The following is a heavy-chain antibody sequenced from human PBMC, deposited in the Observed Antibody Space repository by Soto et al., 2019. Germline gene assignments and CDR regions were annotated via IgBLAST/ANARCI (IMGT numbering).Heavy chain of an antibody. J-gene: IGHJ4*02. V-gene: IGHV4-39*01. CDR2: IYYSGST. Sequence: SETLSLTCTVSGGSISISRYYWCWIRQPPGKGLEWIGSIYYSGSTYYNPSLKSRVTISVDTSKNQFSLKLSSVTAADTAVYYCGRKPIVGANYDWGQGTPVTVAS. CDR3: GRKPIVGANYD. D-gene: IGHD1-26*01. CDR1: GGSISISRYY.